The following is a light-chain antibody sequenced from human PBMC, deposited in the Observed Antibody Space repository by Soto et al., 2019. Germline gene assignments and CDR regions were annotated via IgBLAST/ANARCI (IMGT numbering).Light chain of an antibody. V-gene: IGLV3-1*01. CDR3: QAWDSNTYV. J-gene: IGLJ1*01. Sequence: SSELTQPPSVSVSPGQTASITCSGDKLGEKYACWYQQRPGQSPVLVIYQDNKRPSGIPERFSGSNSGNTATLTISGTQAMDEADYYCQAWDSNTYVFGTGTKLTVL. CDR2: QDN. CDR1: KLGEKY.